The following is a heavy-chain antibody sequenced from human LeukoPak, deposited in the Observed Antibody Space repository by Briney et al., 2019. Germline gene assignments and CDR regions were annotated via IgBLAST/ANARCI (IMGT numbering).Heavy chain of an antibody. CDR3: ARGSFPDVGALLFDY. J-gene: IGHJ4*02. CDR1: GGTFSSYT. D-gene: IGHD1-26*01. CDR2: IIPILGIA. V-gene: IGHV1-69*02. Sequence: GASVKVSCKASGGTFSSYTISWVRQAPGQGLEWMGRIIPILGIANYAQKFQGRVTITADKSTSTAYMELGSLRSEDTAVYYCARGSFPDVGALLFDYWGQGTLVTVSS.